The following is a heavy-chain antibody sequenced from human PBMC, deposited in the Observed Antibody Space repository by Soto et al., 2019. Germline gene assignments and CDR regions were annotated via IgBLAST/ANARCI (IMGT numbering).Heavy chain of an antibody. J-gene: IGHJ3*02. CDR2: IHYSGTT. D-gene: IGHD5-12*01. CDR1: GGSISSGNYY. Sequence: SETLSLTCTVSGGSISSGNYYWSWIRQHPGKGLEWIGYIHYSGTTYYNPSLKSRITISVDASKNQFSLMLSSVTAADTAVYYCARRDIVATSGAFDIWGQGTMVTVSS. V-gene: IGHV4-31*03. CDR3: ARRDIVATSGAFDI.